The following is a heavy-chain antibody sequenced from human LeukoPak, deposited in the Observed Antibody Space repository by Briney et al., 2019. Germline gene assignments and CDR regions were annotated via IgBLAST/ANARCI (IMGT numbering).Heavy chain of an antibody. Sequence: PSETLSLTCDVSGGSISNTNWWSWVRQAPGKGLEWVSVIYSGGSTYYADSVKGRFTISRDNSKNTLYLQMNSLRAEDTAVYYCAGESSVGDYDYGDYRDAFDIWGQGTMVTVSS. D-gene: IGHD4-17*01. CDR3: AGESSVGDYDYGDYRDAFDI. J-gene: IGHJ3*02. CDR2: IYSGGST. CDR1: GGSISNTNW. V-gene: IGHV3-66*01.